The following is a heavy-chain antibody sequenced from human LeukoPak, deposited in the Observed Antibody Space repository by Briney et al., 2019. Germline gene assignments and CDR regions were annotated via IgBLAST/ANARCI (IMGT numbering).Heavy chain of an antibody. CDR2: IYSGGST. CDR1: GFTVRSNY. J-gene: IGHJ4*02. Sequence: QSGGSLRLSCAASGFTVRSNYMSWVRQAPVKGLEWVSVIYSGGSTYYADSVKGRFTISRDNSKNTLYLQMNSLRAADTAVYYCARDRGGGYFDYWGQGTLVTVSS. CDR3: ARDRGGGYFDY. V-gene: IGHV3-66*02. D-gene: IGHD3-16*01.